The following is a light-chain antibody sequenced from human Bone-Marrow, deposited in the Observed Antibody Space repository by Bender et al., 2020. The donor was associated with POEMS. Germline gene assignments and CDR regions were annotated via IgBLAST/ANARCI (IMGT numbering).Light chain of an antibody. CDR2: GKN. J-gene: IGLJ2*01. CDR1: SLRSYY. Sequence: SSELTQDPAVSVALGQTVRITCQGDSLRSYYASWYQQKPGQAPVLVIYGKNNRPSGIPDRFSGSSSGNTASLTITGAQAEDEADYYCNSRVGVFGGGTKLTVL. CDR3: NSRVGV. V-gene: IGLV3-19*01.